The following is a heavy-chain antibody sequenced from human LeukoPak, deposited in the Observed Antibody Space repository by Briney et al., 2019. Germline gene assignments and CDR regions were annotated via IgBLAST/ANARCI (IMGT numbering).Heavy chain of an antibody. CDR2: ISGSGGTT. CDR1: GFTFSSYA. J-gene: IGHJ5*02. Sequence: GGSLRLSCAASGFTFSSYAMSWVRQAPGKGLEWVSAISGSGGTTCYADSVKGRFTISRDNYKNKLFLQMNSLRAEDTALYYCAKGYCASFTCYSRFDPWGQGTLVTVSS. V-gene: IGHV3-23*01. D-gene: IGHD2-21*02. CDR3: AKGYCASFTCYSRFDP.